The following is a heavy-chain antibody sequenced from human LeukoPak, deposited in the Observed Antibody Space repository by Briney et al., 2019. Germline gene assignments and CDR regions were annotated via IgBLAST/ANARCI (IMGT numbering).Heavy chain of an antibody. V-gene: IGHV3-73*01. CDR3: TGNYYGSGSYADFDY. Sequence: PGGSLRLSCAASGFTFSGSALDWLRQAYGQGLVWVGRIRSTANGYAKAYAASVKGRFTISRDDSKNTAYLQMDSLKTVDTAVYYCTGNYYGSGSYADFDYWGQGTLVTVSS. CDR1: GFTFSGSA. CDR2: IRSTANGYAK. J-gene: IGHJ4*02. D-gene: IGHD3-10*01.